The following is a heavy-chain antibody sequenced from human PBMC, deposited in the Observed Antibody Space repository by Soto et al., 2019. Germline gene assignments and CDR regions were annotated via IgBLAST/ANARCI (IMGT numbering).Heavy chain of an antibody. D-gene: IGHD2-15*01. V-gene: IGHV3-33*01. CDR3: ARDEYCSGGSCYSVPVFDY. CDR1: GFTFSSYG. Sequence: QVQLVESGGGVVQPGRSLRLSCAASGFTFSSYGMHWVRQAPGKGLEWVAVIGYDGSNKYYADYVTGRFTIYRDNSKNRLYMQINSLRAEDTSVYYCARDEYCSGGSCYSVPVFDYWGHVNLVTVS. CDR2: IGYDGSNK. J-gene: IGHJ4*01.